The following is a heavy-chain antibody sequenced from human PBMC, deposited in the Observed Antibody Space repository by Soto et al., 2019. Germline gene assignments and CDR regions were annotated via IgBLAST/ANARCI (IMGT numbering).Heavy chain of an antibody. CDR1: GFTFSSYG. CDR2: ISYDGSNK. Sequence: QVQLVESGGGVVQPGRSLRLSCAASGFTFSSYGMHWVRQAPGKGLEWVAVISYDGSNKYYADSVKGRFTISRDNSKNTLYRQMSSLRAEDTAVYYCAKALSSRYDGYNLDWGQGTLVTVSS. V-gene: IGHV3-30*18. CDR3: AKALSSRYDGYNLD. D-gene: IGHD5-12*01. J-gene: IGHJ4*02.